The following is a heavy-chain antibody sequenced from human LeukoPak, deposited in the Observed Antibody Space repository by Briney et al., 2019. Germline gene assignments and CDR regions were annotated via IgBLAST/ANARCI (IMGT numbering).Heavy chain of an antibody. D-gene: IGHD3-3*01. CDR1: GGSFSGYY. J-gene: IGHJ4*02. CDR2: INHSGST. V-gene: IGHV4-34*01. Sequence: SETPSLTCAVYGGSFSGYYWSWIRQPPGKGLEWIGEINHSGSTNYNPSLKSRVTISVDTSKNQFSLKLSSVTAADTAVYYCARVQTSYDYYDFWSGYYPPPFDYWGQGTLVTVSS. CDR3: ARVQTSYDYYDFWSGYYPPPFDY.